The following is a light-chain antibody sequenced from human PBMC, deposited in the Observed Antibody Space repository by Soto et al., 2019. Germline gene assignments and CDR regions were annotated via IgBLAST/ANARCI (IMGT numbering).Light chain of an antibody. CDR3: SSFVGAPVI. J-gene: IGLJ2*01. V-gene: IGLV2-8*01. CDR2: EVN. CDR1: STDVGEYNY. Sequence: QSALTQPPSASGSPGQSVPIPCAGTSTDVGEYNYVSWYQQHPGKVPKLIIFEVNKRPAGVPDRFSGSKSGDTASLTVSWLQAEDEDYYYCSSFVGAPVIFGGGTKLTVL.